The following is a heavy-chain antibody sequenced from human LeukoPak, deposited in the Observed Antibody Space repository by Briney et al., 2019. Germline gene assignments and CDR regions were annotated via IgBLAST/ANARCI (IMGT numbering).Heavy chain of an antibody. D-gene: IGHD3-22*01. CDR1: GGSFSGYY. V-gene: IGHV4-34*01. CDR3: ARGWDYYDSSGTGY. Sequence: SETLSVTCAVYGGSFSGYYWSWIRQPRGKGLEWIGEINHSGITNYNPSLKSRVTISVDTSKNQFSLKLSSVTAADTAVYYCARGWDYYDSSGTGYWGQGTLVTVSS. CDR2: INHSGIT. J-gene: IGHJ4*02.